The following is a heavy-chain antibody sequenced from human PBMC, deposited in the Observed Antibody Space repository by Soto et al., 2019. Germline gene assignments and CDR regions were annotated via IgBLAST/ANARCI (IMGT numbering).Heavy chain of an antibody. CDR1: GFTFSSYA. V-gene: IGHV3-23*01. J-gene: IGHJ4*02. CDR3: AKEDVKGDCCGGSCPGDY. Sequence: EVQLLESGGGLVQPGGSLRLSCAASGFTFSSYAMSWVRQAPGKGLEWVSAISGSGGSTYYADSVKGRFTISSDNSKNTLYLQMNSLRAEDTAVYYCAKEDVKGDCCGGSCPGDYWGQGTLVTVSS. D-gene: IGHD2-15*01. CDR2: ISGSGGST.